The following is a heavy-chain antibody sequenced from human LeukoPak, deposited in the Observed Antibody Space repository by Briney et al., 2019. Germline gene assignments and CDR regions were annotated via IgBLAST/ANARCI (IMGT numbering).Heavy chain of an antibody. CDR1: GFPFTSYA. Sequence: GASVKVSCKASGFPFTSYAIHWVRQAPGQRLEWMGWVNADNSNTKYSQEFQGRVTITRDTSASTAYMDLNSLRSEDMAVYYCAVGDYYYDTLFDYWGQGTLVTVSS. V-gene: IGHV1-3*03. CDR3: AVGDYYYDTLFDY. CDR2: VNADNSNT. D-gene: IGHD3-22*01. J-gene: IGHJ4*02.